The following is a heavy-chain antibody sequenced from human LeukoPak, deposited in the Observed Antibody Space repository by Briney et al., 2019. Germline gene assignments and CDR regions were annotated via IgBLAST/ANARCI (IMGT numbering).Heavy chain of an antibody. CDR2: IYYSGST. Sequence: SETLSLTCTVSGGSISSTNYYWGWIRQPPGKGLEWIGSIYYSGSTYYNPSLKSRVTISVDTSKKQFSLKLSSVTAADTAVYYCATRFDWLSSYYFDYWGQGTLVTVSS. CDR1: GGSISSTNYY. V-gene: IGHV4-39*07. CDR3: ATRFDWLSSYYFDY. J-gene: IGHJ4*02. D-gene: IGHD3-9*01.